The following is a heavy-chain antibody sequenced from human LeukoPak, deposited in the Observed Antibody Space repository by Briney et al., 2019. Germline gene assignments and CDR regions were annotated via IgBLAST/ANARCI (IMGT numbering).Heavy chain of an antibody. CDR2: IYSGGST. D-gene: IGHD4-23*01. J-gene: IGHJ4*02. Sequence: PGGSLRLSCAASGFTVSSNYMSWVRQAPGKGLEWVSVIYSGGSTYYADSVKGRFTISRDNSKNTLYLQMNSLRAEDTAVYYCARGANYGGNSADYWGQGTLVTVSS. V-gene: IGHV3-53*01. CDR1: GFTVSSNY. CDR3: ARGANYGGNSADY.